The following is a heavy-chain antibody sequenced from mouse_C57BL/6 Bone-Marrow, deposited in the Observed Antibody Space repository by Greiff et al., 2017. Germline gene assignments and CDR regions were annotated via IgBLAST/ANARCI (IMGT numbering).Heavy chain of an antibody. Sequence: QVQLLQPGAELVRPGTSVKLSCKASGYTFTSYWLHWVKQRPGQGLEWIGVIDPSDSYTNYNQKFKGKATLTVDTSSSTAYMQLSSLTSEDSAVYYCASTGDGYFYWGQGTTLTVSS. CDR3: ASTGDGYFY. J-gene: IGHJ2*01. V-gene: IGHV1-59*01. CDR2: IDPSDSYT. D-gene: IGHD2-3*01. CDR1: GYTFTSYW.